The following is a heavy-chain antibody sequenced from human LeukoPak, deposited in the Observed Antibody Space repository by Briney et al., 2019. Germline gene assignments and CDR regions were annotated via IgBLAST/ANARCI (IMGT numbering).Heavy chain of an antibody. D-gene: IGHD3-10*01. V-gene: IGHV3-48*01. CDR1: GFTFSSYS. J-gene: IGHJ3*02. CDR2: ISSSSSTI. CDR3: ARGLYYYGSGNDAFDI. Sequence: GGSLRLSCAASGFTFSSYSMNWVRQAPGKGLEWVSYISSSSSTIYYADSVKGRFTISRDNAKNSLYLQMNSLRAEDTAVYYCARGLYYYGSGNDAFDIWGQGTMVTVSS.